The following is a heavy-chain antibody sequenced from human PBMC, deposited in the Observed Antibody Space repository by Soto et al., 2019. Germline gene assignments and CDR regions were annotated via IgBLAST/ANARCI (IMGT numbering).Heavy chain of an antibody. CDR2: ISTDNGNT. CDR1: GYSFTAYG. D-gene: IGHD2-21*01. J-gene: IGHJ6*02. Sequence: ASVKVSCKASGYSFTAYGISWVRQAPGQGLEWMGWISTDNGNTNYAHNLQGRVSMATDPSTSTAYMELWSLGSDDTAVYYCARDVPDTNLFFYYYGMDVWGQGTTVTVSS. CDR3: ARDVPDTNLFFYYYGMDV. V-gene: IGHV1-18*01.